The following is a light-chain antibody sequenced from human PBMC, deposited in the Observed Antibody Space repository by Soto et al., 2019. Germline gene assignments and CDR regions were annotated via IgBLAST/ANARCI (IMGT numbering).Light chain of an antibody. CDR3: TSYAGDNNLV. CDR2: EVT. V-gene: IGLV2-8*01. CDR1: SSDVGGYNY. Sequence: QSALTQPPSASGSPGQSVTISCTGTSSDVGGYNYVSWYQQHPGKAPKLMIYEVTKRPSGVPDRFSGSKSGNTASLTVSGLQGEDEGDYYCTSYAGDNNLVFGGGTKVTVL. J-gene: IGLJ2*01.